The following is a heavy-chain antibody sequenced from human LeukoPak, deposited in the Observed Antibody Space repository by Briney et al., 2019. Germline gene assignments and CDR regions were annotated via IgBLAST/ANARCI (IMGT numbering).Heavy chain of an antibody. CDR2: ISGDSNTI. CDR3: ARVLRDAFDI. V-gene: IGHV3-48*01. Sequence: GGSLRLSCAASGFTFSTYSMIWVRQAPGKGLEWLSYISGDSNTIYYADSVKGRFTVSRDNAKNSLYLQLNSLRAEDTAVYYCARVLRDAFDIWGQGTMVTVSS. J-gene: IGHJ3*02. CDR1: GFTFSTYS.